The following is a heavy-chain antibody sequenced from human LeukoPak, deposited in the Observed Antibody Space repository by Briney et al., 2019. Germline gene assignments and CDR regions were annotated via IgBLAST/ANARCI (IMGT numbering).Heavy chain of an antibody. CDR2: INHEGST. CDR3: ARERLAMVRGVIPKEAWGWFDP. D-gene: IGHD3-10*01. J-gene: IGHJ5*02. V-gene: IGHV4-34*01. Sequence: SETLSLTCAVNGGSFSGYYWTWIRQPPGEGLQWIGEINHEGSTNYNPSLKSRATISVDTSKNQFSLELSSVTAADTAVYYCARERLAMVRGVIPKEAWGWFDPWGQGTLVTVSS. CDR1: GGSFSGYY.